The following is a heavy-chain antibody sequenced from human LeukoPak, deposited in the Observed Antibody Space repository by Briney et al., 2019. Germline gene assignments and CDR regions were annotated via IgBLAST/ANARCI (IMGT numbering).Heavy chain of an antibody. CDR2: IIPYFGTA. Sequence: SVKVSCKASGYTFSSYAISWVRQAPGQGLEWMGWIIPYFGTANYAQKLQGRVTITTDESTSTAYMELRSLRSDDTAVYYCARGGCSSTSCYSGTQDAFDIWGQGTMVTVSS. V-gene: IGHV1-69*05. J-gene: IGHJ3*02. CDR1: GYTFSSYA. CDR3: ARGGCSSTSCYSGTQDAFDI. D-gene: IGHD2-2*01.